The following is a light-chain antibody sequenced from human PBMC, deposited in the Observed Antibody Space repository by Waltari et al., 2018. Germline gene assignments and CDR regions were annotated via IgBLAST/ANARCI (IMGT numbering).Light chain of an antibody. J-gene: IGLJ2*01. CDR1: SRDVGGYNY. CDR2: EVS. Sequence: QSALTQPPSASGSPGQSVTISCTGTSRDVGGYNYLSWYQQHPGKAPKLMIYEVSKRPSGVPDRFSASKSGNTASLTVSGLQAEDEADYYCNSYAGSNIYVFGGGTKLTVL. V-gene: IGLV2-8*01. CDR3: NSYAGSNIYV.